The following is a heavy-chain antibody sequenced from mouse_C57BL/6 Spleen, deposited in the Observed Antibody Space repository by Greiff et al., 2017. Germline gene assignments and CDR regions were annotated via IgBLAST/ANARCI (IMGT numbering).Heavy chain of an antibody. CDR3: ARDAGYGPPMDY. Sequence: EVQVVESGGGLVQSGRSLRLSCATSGFTFSDFYMEWVRQAPGKGLEWIAASRNKANDYTTEYSASVKGRFIVSRDTSQSILYLQMNALRAEDTAIYYCARDAGYGPPMDYWGQGTSVTVSS. CDR2: SRNKANDYTT. D-gene: IGHD1-1*01. CDR1: GFTFSDFY. J-gene: IGHJ4*01. V-gene: IGHV7-1*01.